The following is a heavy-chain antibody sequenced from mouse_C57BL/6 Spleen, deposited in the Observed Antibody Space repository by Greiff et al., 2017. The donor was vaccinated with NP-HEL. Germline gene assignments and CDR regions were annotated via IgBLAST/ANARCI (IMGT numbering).Heavy chain of an antibody. CDR1: GYTFTDYY. CDR2: INPYNGGT. D-gene: IGHD4-1*01. Sequence: EVQLQQSGPVLVKPGASVKMSCKASGYTFTDYYMNWVKQSHGKSLEWIGVINPYNGGTSYNQKFKGKATLTVDKSSSTAYMELNSLTSEDSAVYYCARRHWGYYFDYWGQGTTLTVSS. CDR3: ARRHWGYYFDY. V-gene: IGHV1-19*01. J-gene: IGHJ2*01.